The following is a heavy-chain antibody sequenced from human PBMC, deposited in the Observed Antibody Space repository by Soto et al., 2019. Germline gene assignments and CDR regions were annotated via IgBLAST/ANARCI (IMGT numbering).Heavy chain of an antibody. Sequence: GGSLRLSCVTSRFTFNTFAMSWVRQAPGEALEWVSAINAGGGNTHYADSVKGRFTISRDNSKNTLYLQMDSLRAEDTAVYYCAKHTYSDFWPGHYYYLDFWGQGTLVTVSS. CDR1: RFTFNTFA. CDR2: INAGGGNT. CDR3: AKHTYSDFWPGHYYYLDF. J-gene: IGHJ4*02. V-gene: IGHV3-23*01. D-gene: IGHD3-3*01.